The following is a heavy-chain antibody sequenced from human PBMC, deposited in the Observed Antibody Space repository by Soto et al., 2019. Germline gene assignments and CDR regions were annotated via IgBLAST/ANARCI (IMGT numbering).Heavy chain of an antibody. Sequence: SETLSLTCTVSGGSFSSGGYYWSWIRQHPGKGLEWIAYMFYSGTTYYNPSLKSRVTLSMDTSKNQFSLKLTSLTAADTALYFCASSSFLRSGALFHGLDVWGQGTTVTVSS. J-gene: IGHJ6*02. CDR1: GGSFSSGGYY. D-gene: IGHD3-10*01. CDR2: MFYSGTT. CDR3: ASSSFLRSGALFHGLDV. V-gene: IGHV4-31*03.